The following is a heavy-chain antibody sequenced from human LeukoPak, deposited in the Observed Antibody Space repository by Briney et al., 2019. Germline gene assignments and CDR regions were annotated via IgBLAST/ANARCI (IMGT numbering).Heavy chain of an antibody. CDR1: GGSISSYY. J-gene: IGHJ3*02. CDR3: ARGPGAGYKLFDI. D-gene: IGHD3-9*01. Sequence: PSETLSLTCTVSGGSISSYYWSWIRQPPGKGLEWIGYIYYSGSTNYNPSLKSRVTISVDTSKNQFSLKLSSVTAADTAVYYCARGPGAGYKLFDIWGQGTMVTVSS. CDR2: IYYSGST. V-gene: IGHV4-59*01.